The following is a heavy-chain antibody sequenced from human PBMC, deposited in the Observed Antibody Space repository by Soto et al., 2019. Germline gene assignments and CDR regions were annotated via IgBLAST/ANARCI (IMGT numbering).Heavy chain of an antibody. CDR3: ADSIFYYGMDV. CDR1: GYNFTNYW. CDR2: VFPGDSDT. J-gene: IGHJ6*02. V-gene: IGHV5-51*01. Sequence: PGESLKISCEVTGYNFTNYWVAWVRQMPGKGLEWMGIVFPGDSDTRYNPSFQGQVTFSADQSTGTAFLHWTSLKAPDTATYYCADSIFYYGMDVWGQGTTVTVSS.